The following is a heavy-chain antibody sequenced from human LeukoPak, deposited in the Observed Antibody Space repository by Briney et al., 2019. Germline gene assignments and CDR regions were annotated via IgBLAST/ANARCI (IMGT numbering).Heavy chain of an antibody. CDR3: ASRGTTGTTRYFDS. J-gene: IGHJ4*02. Sequence: GGSLRLSCAASGFTFSSYAMSWVRQAPGKGLEWVSSISASGGSTYYADSVKARFTISRDNSKNTLYLQMNSLRAEDTALYYCASRGTTGTTRYFDSWGQGTPVTVSS. CDR2: ISASGGST. V-gene: IGHV3-23*01. D-gene: IGHD1-1*01. CDR1: GFTFSSYA.